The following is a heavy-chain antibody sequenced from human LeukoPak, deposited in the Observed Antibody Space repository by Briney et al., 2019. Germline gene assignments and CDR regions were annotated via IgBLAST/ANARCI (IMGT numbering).Heavy chain of an antibody. V-gene: IGHV5-51*01. D-gene: IGHD1-26*01. Sequence: GESLKIFCCTSGYSFTRCWIAWVRQTLGKGVEWMVIVYPDDSDTRYSPAFQGQVTISADNSITTAYLHWSSLKASDTAVYYCARPSGTYFPFDYWGQGTLVTVS. CDR2: VYPDDSDT. CDR1: GYSFTRCW. CDR3: ARPSGTYFPFDY. J-gene: IGHJ4*02.